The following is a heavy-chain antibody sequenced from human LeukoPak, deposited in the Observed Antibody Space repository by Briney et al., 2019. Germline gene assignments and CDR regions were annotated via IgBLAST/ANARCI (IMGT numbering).Heavy chain of an antibody. Sequence: GGSLRLSCAASGFTFSSYAMHWVRQAPGKGLEWVAVISYDGSNKFYADSVKGRFTISRDNSKNTLYLQMNSLRAEDTAVYYCARDPGSYGSGSYWDNWFDPWGQGTLVTVSS. J-gene: IGHJ5*02. CDR1: GFTFSSYA. V-gene: IGHV3-30*03. D-gene: IGHD3-10*01. CDR3: ARDPGSYGSGSYWDNWFDP. CDR2: ISYDGSNK.